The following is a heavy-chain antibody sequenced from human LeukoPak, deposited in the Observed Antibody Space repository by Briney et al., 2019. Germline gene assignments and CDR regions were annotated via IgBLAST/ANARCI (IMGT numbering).Heavy chain of an antibody. J-gene: IGHJ5*02. Sequence: GAPVKVSCKASGYTFTAYYIHWVRQAPGQGLEWMGRINPNSGGTNYAQKFQGRVTMTRDTSISAAYMELSGLRSDDTAIYYCARDPCSSTSCYEAFDPWGQGALVTVSS. V-gene: IGHV1-2*06. CDR3: ARDPCSSTSCYEAFDP. D-gene: IGHD2-2*01. CDR2: INPNSGGT. CDR1: GYTFTAYY.